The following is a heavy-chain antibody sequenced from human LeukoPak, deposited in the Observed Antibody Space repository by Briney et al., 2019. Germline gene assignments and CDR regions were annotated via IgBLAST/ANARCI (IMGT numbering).Heavy chain of an antibody. CDR2: MNPNSGNT. V-gene: IGHV1-8*01. CDR3: ARGRTQSQLWPSY. Sequence: ASVKVSCKASGYTLTSYDINRVRQATGQGLEWMGWMNPNSGNTGYAQKFQGRVTMTRNTSISTAYMELSSLRSEDTAVYYCARGRTQSQLWPSYWGQGTLVTVSS. J-gene: IGHJ4*02. CDR1: GYTLTSYD. D-gene: IGHD5-18*01.